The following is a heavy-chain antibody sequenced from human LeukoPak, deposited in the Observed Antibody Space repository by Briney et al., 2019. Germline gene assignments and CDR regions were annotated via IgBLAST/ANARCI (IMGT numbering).Heavy chain of an antibody. CDR1: GITVSSNY. Sequence: GGSLRLSCAASGITVSSNYMSWVRQAPGKGLEWVGRIKRIIDGGTTDYAAPVKGRFTVSRDDSINTLYLQMSSLKTEDTAVYYCAAQGGSGDLRYWGQGTLVTVSS. CDR3: AAQGGSGDLRY. CDR2: IKRIIDGGTT. D-gene: IGHD4-17*01. J-gene: IGHJ4*02. V-gene: IGHV3-15*01.